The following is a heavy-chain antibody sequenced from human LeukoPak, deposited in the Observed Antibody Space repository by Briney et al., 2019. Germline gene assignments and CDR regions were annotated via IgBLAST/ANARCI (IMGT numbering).Heavy chain of an antibody. CDR3: ARDDPLWFGTNNWFDP. CDR1: GYTFTRNG. V-gene: IGHV1-18*01. Sequence: ASVTVSCKASGYTFTRNGISWVRQAPGQGLEWMGWISAYNGNTNYAQKLQDRVTMTTDTSTSTAYMELRSLRSDDTAVYYCARDDPLWFGTNNWFDPWGQGTLVTVSS. CDR2: ISAYNGNT. J-gene: IGHJ5*02. D-gene: IGHD3-10*01.